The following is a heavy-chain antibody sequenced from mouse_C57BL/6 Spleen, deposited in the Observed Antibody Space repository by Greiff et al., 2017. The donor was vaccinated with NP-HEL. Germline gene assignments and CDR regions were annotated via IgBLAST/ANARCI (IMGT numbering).Heavy chain of an antibody. CDR1: GYTFTDYY. D-gene: IGHD2-4*01. V-gene: IGHV1-26*01. J-gene: IGHJ2*01. Sequence: EVQLQQSGPELVKPGASVKISCKASGYTFTDYYMNWVKQSHGQSLEWIGDINPNNGGTSYNQKFKGKATLTVDKSSSTAYMELRSLTSEDSAGYYCARLDYDYDYFDYWGQGTTLTVSS. CDR3: ARLDYDYDYFDY. CDR2: INPNNGGT.